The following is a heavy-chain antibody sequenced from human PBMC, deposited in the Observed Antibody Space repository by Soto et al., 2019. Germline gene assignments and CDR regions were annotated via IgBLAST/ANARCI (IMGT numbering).Heavy chain of an antibody. CDR1: GYTFTDYH. CDR3: AREGGSETLQPSYNWFDT. Sequence: GASVKVSCKASGYTFTDYHIHWVRQAPGQGLEFMGWINANNGGAGSAQQFQGRVTVTRDTSITTAYMELSNLRSDDTAVYYCAREGGSETLQPSYNWFDTWGQGTLVTVSS. J-gene: IGHJ5*02. V-gene: IGHV1-2*02. D-gene: IGHD6-25*01. CDR2: INANNGGA.